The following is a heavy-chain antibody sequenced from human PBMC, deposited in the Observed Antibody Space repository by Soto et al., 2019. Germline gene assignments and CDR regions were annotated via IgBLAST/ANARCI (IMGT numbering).Heavy chain of an antibody. CDR1: GFTFTNYW. J-gene: IGHJ6*03. V-gene: IGHV3-74*01. CDR2: MNSDESSA. D-gene: IGHD3-10*01. Sequence: GGSLRLSCAASGFTFTNYWMHWVRQAPGKGLVWVSRMNSDESSASYADSVKGRFTISRDNVKNTLYLQTNSLRAEDTAVYYCARGPGGSASYYYYYYYMDVWGKGTKVTVSS. CDR3: ARGPGGSASYYYYYYYMDV.